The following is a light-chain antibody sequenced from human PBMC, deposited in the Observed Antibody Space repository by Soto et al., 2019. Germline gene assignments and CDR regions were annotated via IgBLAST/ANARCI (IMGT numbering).Light chain of an antibody. V-gene: IGKV1-39*01. CDR2: AAS. Sequence: DIQMTQSPSSLSASAGDRVIITCRASQGISNYLNWYQQNPGKAPKLLIYAASNLQNGIPPRFSGSGSGTDFTLTISSLQPADFASYYCPQNYSPPLTFGGGTEVYIK. J-gene: IGKJ4*01. CDR1: QGISNY. CDR3: PQNYSPPLT.